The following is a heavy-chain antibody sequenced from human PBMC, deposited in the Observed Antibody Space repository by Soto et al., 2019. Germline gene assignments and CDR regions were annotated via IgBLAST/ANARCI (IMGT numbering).Heavy chain of an antibody. CDR1: GYTFTIYG. V-gene: IGHV1-18*01. D-gene: IGHD1-1*01. CDR3: ARGRYGDY. CDR2: ISAHNGNT. J-gene: IGHJ4*02. Sequence: QVHLVQSGAEVKKPGASVKVSCKASGYTFTIYGITWVRQAPGQGLEWMGWISAHNGNTDYAQKLQGRVIVTRDTSTSTAYMALRSLRSDDTAVYCCARGRYGDYWGQGALVTVSS.